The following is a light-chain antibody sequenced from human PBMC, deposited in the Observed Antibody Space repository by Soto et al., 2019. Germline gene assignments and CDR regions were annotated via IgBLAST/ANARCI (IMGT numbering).Light chain of an antibody. CDR2: GNS. CDR1: SSNIGAGYD. J-gene: IGLJ2*01. Sequence: QTVVTQPPSVSGAPGQRVTISCTGSSSNIGAGYDVHWYQQLPGTAPKLLIYGNSNRPSGVPDRLSGSKSGTSASLTITGLQAEDEADYYCQSYGSSLSGVVFGGGTKVTVL. CDR3: QSYGSSLSGVV. V-gene: IGLV1-40*01.